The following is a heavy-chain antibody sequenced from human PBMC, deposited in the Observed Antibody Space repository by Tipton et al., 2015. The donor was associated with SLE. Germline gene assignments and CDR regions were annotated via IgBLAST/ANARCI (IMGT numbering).Heavy chain of an antibody. CDR2: IYYSGST. D-gene: IGHD2-2*01. CDR1: GGSISSGDYY. CDR3: ARGNDCSSTSCYPDL. J-gene: IGHJ2*01. V-gene: IGHV4-30-4*01. Sequence: TLSLTCTVSGGSISSGDYYWSWIRQPPGKGLEWIGYIYYSGSTYYNPSLKSRVTISVDTSKNQFSLKLSSVTAADTAVYYCARGNDCSSTSCYPDLWGRGTLVTVSS.